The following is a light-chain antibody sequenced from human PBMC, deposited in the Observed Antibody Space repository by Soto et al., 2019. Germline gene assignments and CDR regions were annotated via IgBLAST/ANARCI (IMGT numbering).Light chain of an antibody. J-gene: IGLJ1*01. Sequence: QSVLTQPPSASGTPGQRVTISCSVSSSNIGTHFVHWYQQLPGTAPKLLIYRNDHRPSGVPDRFSGSTSGTSASLAISGLRSEDEGDYYCAAWDDSLTGSYVFGTGTKVTVL. V-gene: IGLV1-47*01. CDR2: RND. CDR1: SSNIGTHF. CDR3: AAWDDSLTGSYV.